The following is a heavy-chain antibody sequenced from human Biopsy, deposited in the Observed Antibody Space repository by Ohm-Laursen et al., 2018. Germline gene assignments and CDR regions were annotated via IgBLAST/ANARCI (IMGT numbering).Heavy chain of an antibody. J-gene: IGHJ4*02. CDR2: INPGGNST. CDR3: VLASFDY. Sequence: GSSVKVSCNVSGYTFTTYYIHWVRQAPGQGLEWMGIINPGGNSTAYTQNSQGRVTMTWDTSTTTVYMELSSLRSEDTAVYYCVLASFDYWGQGTLVTVPS. CDR1: GYTFTTYY. V-gene: IGHV1-46*01.